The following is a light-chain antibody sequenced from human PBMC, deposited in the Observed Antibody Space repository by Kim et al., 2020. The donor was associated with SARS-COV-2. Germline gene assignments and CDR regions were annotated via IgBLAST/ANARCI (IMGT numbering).Light chain of an antibody. CDR1: SSDVGGYNY. CDR2: DVS. J-gene: IGLJ3*02. V-gene: IGLV2-14*01. Sequence: QSALTQPASVSGSPGQSITISCTGTSSDVGGYNYVSWYQQHPGKAPKLMLFDVSQRPSGVSNRFSGSKSGNTASLTISGLQAEDEADYHCSSYTSSRTWVCGGETQLTVL. CDR3: SSYTSSRTWV.